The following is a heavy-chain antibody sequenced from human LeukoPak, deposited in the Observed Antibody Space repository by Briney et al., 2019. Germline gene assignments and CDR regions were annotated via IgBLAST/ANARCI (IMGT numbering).Heavy chain of an antibody. CDR1: GFTFTSSA. CDR3: AAVIGYSGYDSVGYYFDY. Sequence: SVKVSCKASGFTFTSSAMQWVRQARGQRLEWIGWIVVGSGNTNYAQKFQERVTITRDMSTSTAYMELSSLRSEDTAVYYGAAVIGYSGYDSVGYYFDYWGQGTLVTVSS. D-gene: IGHD5-12*01. CDR2: IVVGSGNT. J-gene: IGHJ4*02. V-gene: IGHV1-58*02.